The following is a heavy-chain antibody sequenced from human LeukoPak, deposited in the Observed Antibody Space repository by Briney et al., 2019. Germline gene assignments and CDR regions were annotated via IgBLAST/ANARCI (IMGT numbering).Heavy chain of an antibody. CDR1: GFTFSNYW. J-gene: IGHJ3*02. Sequence: GGSLRLSCAASGFTFSNYWMHWVRQAPGKGLVWVSRINGDGGSTSYVDSVKGRFTISRDNAKNTLYLQMNSLRAEDTAVYYCTTLTGDSDAFDIWGQGTVVTVSS. V-gene: IGHV3-74*01. CDR2: INGDGGST. D-gene: IGHD7-27*01. CDR3: TTLTGDSDAFDI.